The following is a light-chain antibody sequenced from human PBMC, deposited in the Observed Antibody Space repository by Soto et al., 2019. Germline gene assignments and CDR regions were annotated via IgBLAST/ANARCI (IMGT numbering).Light chain of an antibody. Sequence: EIVLTQSPATLSLSPGERATLSCRASPSVTNHLAWYQQKPGQTPRLLIYGASTRATGIPDRFSGSGSGTEFTLTISSLQSEDFADYYCQQYQNWPLITFGQGTRLEIK. J-gene: IGKJ5*01. V-gene: IGKV3-15*01. CDR2: GAS. CDR3: QQYQNWPLIT. CDR1: PSVTNH.